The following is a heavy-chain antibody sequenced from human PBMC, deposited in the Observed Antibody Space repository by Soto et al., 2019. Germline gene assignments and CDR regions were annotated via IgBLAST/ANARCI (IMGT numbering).Heavy chain of an antibody. Sequence: SVKVSCKASGGTFISYAISWVRQAPGQGREWMGGIIPIFGTANYAQKFQGRVTITADESTSTAYMELSSLRSEDTAVYYCGAGYYYYYGMDVWGQGTTVTVSS. CDR3: GAGYYYYYGMDV. D-gene: IGHD6-25*01. CDR2: IIPIFGTA. V-gene: IGHV1-69*13. CDR1: GGTFISYA. J-gene: IGHJ6*02.